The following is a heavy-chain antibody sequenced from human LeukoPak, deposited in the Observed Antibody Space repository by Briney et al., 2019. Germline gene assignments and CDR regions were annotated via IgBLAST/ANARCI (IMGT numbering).Heavy chain of an antibody. CDR3: ARDTPTYYYDSSGYPDY. CDR1: GFTVSSNY. D-gene: IGHD3-22*01. CDR2: IYSGGST. Sequence: GGSLRLSCAASGFTVSSNYMSWVRQAPGKGLEWVSVIYSGGSTYYADSVKGRFTISRDNSKNTLYLQMNSLRAEDTAVYYCARDTPTYYYDSSGYPDYWGQGTLVTVSS. J-gene: IGHJ4*02. V-gene: IGHV3-66*01.